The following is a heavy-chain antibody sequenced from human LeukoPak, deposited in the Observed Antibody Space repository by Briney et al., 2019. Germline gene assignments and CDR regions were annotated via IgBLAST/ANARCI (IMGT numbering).Heavy chain of an antibody. Sequence: GGSLRLSCAASGFSFSSYWMHWVRQAPGKGLEWVSGISWNSGSIGYADSVKGRFTISRDNAKNSLYLQMNSLRAEDTALYYCAKGIVRDGYNCDYWGQGTLVTVSS. V-gene: IGHV3-9*01. CDR2: ISWNSGSI. CDR3: AKGIVRDGYNCDY. D-gene: IGHD5-24*01. CDR1: GFSFSSYW. J-gene: IGHJ4*02.